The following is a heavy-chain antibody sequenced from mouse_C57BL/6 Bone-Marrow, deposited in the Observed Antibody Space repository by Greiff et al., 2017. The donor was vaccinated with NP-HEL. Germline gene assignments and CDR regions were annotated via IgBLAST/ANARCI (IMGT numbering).Heavy chain of an antibody. CDR1: GYSITSGYF. D-gene: IGHD2-12*01. V-gene: IGHV3-6*01. CDR3: GRGGKTYYSHSFYAMDY. J-gene: IGHJ4*01. Sequence: DVKLQESGPGLVKPSQSLSLTCSVTGYSITSGYFWNWIRQLPGNKLEWMGFIRYDGSNNYNPSFKNRIPFTLDTSKNQFFLKLNSVTTEDTATYYCGRGGKTYYSHSFYAMDYWGQGTSVTVSS. CDR2: IRYDGSN.